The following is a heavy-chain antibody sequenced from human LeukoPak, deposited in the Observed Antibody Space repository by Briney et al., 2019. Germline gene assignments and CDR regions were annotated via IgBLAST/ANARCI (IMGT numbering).Heavy chain of an antibody. J-gene: IGHJ4*02. Sequence: GASVKVSCKASGGTFSSYAISWVRQAPGQGLEWMGWISTYNGNTNYAHKVQGRVTMTTDTSTSTAYMELRSLRSDDTAVYYCARVRFRLLGVSAAISGGDFWGQGTLVTVSS. CDR3: ARVRFRLLGVSAAISGGDF. V-gene: IGHV1-18*01. CDR1: GGTFSSYA. D-gene: IGHD2-2*02. CDR2: ISTYNGNT.